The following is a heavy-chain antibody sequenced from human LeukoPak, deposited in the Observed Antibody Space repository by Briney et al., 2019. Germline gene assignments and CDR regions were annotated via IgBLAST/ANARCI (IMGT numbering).Heavy chain of an antibody. D-gene: IGHD3-16*01. Sequence: SETLFLTCTASGGSITRSSYYWAWIRQPPGKALEWIATVYYSGSTYYNPSLQSRVTISVDRSKNQFSLKLSSVTAADTAVYYCARDLGGEADYWGQGTLVTVSS. V-gene: IGHV4-39*07. J-gene: IGHJ4*02. CDR2: VYYSGST. CDR1: GGSITRSSYY. CDR3: ARDLGGEADY.